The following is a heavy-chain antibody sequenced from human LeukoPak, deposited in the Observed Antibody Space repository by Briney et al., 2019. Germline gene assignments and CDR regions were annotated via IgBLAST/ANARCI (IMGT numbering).Heavy chain of an antibody. V-gene: IGHV3-21*01. Sequence: GGSPRLSCAASGFIFSSYSMNWVRQAPGKGLEWVSSISSSSSYIYYADSVKGRFTISRDNAKNSLYLQMKSLRSEDTSVYYCARVEYDSLLLDYWGQGTRVTVFS. D-gene: IGHD3-22*01. CDR3: ARVEYDSLLLDY. J-gene: IGHJ4*02. CDR2: ISSSSSYI. CDR1: GFIFSSYS.